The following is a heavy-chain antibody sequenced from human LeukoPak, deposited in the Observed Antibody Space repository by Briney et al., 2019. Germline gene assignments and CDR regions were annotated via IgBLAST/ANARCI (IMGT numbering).Heavy chain of an antibody. CDR2: IYYSGST. Sequence: SETLSLTCTVSGGSISSGGYYWSWIRQHPGKGLEWIGYIYYSGSTYYNPSLKSRATISVDTSKNQFSLKLSSVTAADTVVYYCARASPNWFDPWGQGTLVTVSS. V-gene: IGHV4-31*03. CDR3: ARASPNWFDP. J-gene: IGHJ5*02. CDR1: GGSISSGGYY.